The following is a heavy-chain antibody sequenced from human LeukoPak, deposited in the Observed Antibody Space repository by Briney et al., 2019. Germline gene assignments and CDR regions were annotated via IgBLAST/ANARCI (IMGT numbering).Heavy chain of an antibody. Sequence: SETLSLTCTVSGGSISSSSYYWGWIRQPPGKGLEWIGSIDYSGSTYYNPSLKSRVTISVDTSKNQFSLKLSSVTAADTAVYYCVRRILGGSGWTFDYWGQGTLVTVSS. J-gene: IGHJ4*02. CDR1: GGSISSSSYY. CDR2: IDYSGST. CDR3: VRRILGGSGWTFDY. D-gene: IGHD6-19*01. V-gene: IGHV4-39*01.